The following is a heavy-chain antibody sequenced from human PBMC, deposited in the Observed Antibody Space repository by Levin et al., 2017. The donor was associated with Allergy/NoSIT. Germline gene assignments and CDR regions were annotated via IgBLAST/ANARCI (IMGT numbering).Heavy chain of an antibody. Sequence: NSGGSLRLSCAASGLTFTTYSVHWVRQAPGKGLDWVSSITSNGRHIYSADSVKGRFTISRDNAKNSVYLQMDSLSADDTAVYYCARDPSDTVMINNYFYGLDVWGQGTTVIVSS. CDR1: GLTFTTYS. CDR2: ITSNGRHI. V-gene: IGHV3-21*01. CDR3: ARDPSDTVMINNYFYGLDV. J-gene: IGHJ6*02. D-gene: IGHD5-18*01.